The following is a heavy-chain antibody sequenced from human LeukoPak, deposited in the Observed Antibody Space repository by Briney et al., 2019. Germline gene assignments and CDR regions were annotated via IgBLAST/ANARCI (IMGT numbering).Heavy chain of an antibody. J-gene: IGHJ4*02. CDR2: IKQDGSEK. D-gene: IGHD5-24*01. CDR3: TRGAPVGSPREFDY. CDR1: GFTFSIYW. V-gene: IGHV3-7*01. Sequence: PGGSLRLSCAASGFTFSIYWMSWVRQAPGKGLEWVANIKQDGSEKYYVDSVKGRFTISRDNAKNSLYLQMNSLRAEDTAVYYCTRGAPVGSPREFDYWGQGTLVTVSS.